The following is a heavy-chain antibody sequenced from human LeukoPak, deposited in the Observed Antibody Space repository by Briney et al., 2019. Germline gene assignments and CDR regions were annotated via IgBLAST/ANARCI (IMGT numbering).Heavy chain of an antibody. CDR1: GGTFSSYA. CDR2: IIPIFGTA. J-gene: IGHJ4*02. Sequence: ASVKVSCKASGGTFSSYAISWVRQAPGQGLEWMGGIIPIFGTANYVQKFQGRVTITADKSTSTAYMELSSLRSEDTAVYYCARALGYCSSTSCSYFDYWGQGTLVTVSS. V-gene: IGHV1-69*06. D-gene: IGHD2-2*01. CDR3: ARALGYCSSTSCSYFDY.